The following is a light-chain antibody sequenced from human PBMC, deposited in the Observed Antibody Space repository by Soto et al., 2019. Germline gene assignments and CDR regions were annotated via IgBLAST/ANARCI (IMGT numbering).Light chain of an antibody. CDR2: GVT. Sequence: QSVLTQPASVSGSPGQSITISCTGTSSDVGGYNYVSWYQQHPGKAPKLMIYGVTNRPSGVSNRFSGSKSGNTASLTISGLQAEDEADYYCSSYTSSTTLSVVFGGGTKRPS. J-gene: IGLJ2*01. CDR1: SSDVGGYNY. CDR3: SSYTSSTTLSVV. V-gene: IGLV2-14*01.